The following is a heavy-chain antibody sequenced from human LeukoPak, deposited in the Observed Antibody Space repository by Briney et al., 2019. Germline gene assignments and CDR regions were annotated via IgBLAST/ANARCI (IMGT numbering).Heavy chain of an antibody. CDR3: ARVLVPAAIFRWFDP. J-gene: IGHJ5*02. V-gene: IGHV4-4*02. Sequence: PSETLSLTCAVSGGSLSSSNWWSWVRQPPGKGLEWIGEIYHSGSTNYNPSLKSRVTISVDKSKNQFSLKLSSVTAADTAVYYCARVLVPAAIFRWFDPWGQGTLVTVSS. CDR2: IYHSGST. CDR1: GGSLSSSNW. D-gene: IGHD2-2*01.